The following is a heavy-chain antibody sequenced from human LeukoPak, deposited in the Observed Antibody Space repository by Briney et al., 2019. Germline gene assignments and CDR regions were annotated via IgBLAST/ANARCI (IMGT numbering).Heavy chain of an antibody. CDR1: GFTFSSYA. D-gene: IGHD3-22*01. CDR2: LTDSGGTT. CDR3: ARGLRNYYDSSDLLDY. V-gene: IGHV3-23*01. J-gene: IGHJ4*02. Sequence: PGGSLRLSCVASGFTFSSYAMGWVRQAPGKRPEWVSSLTDSGGTTYYVDSVKGRFTISRDNSKNTLYLHMNSLRAEDTAMYYCARGLRNYYDSSDLLDYWGQGTLVTVSS.